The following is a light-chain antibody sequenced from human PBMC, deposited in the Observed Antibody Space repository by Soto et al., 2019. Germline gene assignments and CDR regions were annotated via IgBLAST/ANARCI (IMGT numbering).Light chain of an antibody. Sequence: QSALTQPPSVSGSPGHSGAISCTGTSSDVGSYNRVSWYQQPPGSAPKLMIYDVSNRPSGVPDRFSGSKSGNAASLTISGLQAEDEADYYCSSYTSSNTDVFGTGNKVTVL. CDR3: SSYTSSNTDV. CDR1: SSDVGSYNR. J-gene: IGLJ1*01. V-gene: IGLV2-18*02. CDR2: DVS.